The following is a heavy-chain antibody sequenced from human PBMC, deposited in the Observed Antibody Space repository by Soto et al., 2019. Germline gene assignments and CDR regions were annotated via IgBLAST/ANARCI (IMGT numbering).Heavy chain of an antibody. CDR1: GFTFSSYG. CDR2: ISYDGSNK. V-gene: IGHV3-30*18. J-gene: IGHJ4*02. Sequence: PGGSLRLSCAASGFTFSSYGMHWVRQAPGKGLEWVAVISYDGSNKYYADSVKGRFTISRDNSKNTLYLQMNSLRAEDTAVYYCAKEVASAPLYWGQGTLVTVSS. CDR3: AKEVASAPLY.